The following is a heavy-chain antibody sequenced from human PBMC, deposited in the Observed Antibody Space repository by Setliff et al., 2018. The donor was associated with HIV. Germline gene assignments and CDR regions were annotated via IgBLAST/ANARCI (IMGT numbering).Heavy chain of an antibody. Sequence: SETLSLTCTVSGGSISSSSYYWGWIRQPPGKGLEWIGSVYYSGTTYYNPSLESRVTISVDTSKNQFSLKLRSVTAADTAVYYCARAIQPYYMDVWGKGTTVT. V-gene: IGHV4-39*07. J-gene: IGHJ6*03. CDR2: VYYSGTT. CDR1: GGSISSSSYY. CDR3: ARAIQPYYMDV.